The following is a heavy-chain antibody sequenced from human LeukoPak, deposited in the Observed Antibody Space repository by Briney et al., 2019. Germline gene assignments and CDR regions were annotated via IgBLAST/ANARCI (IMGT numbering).Heavy chain of an antibody. CDR1: GGSIASSGVY. D-gene: IGHD6-19*01. J-gene: IGHJ6*02. V-gene: IGHV4-39*01. CDR3: ARLFSSGWPYFYGLDA. CDR2: VYYGGVT. Sequence: PSETLSLTCTVSGGSIASSGVYWGWVRQPPGKGLEWVGCVYYGGVTYYNPSLKSRVTISVDTSKNQFSLSLSSVTAADTALYYCARLFSSGWPYFYGLDAWGQGTTVTVSS.